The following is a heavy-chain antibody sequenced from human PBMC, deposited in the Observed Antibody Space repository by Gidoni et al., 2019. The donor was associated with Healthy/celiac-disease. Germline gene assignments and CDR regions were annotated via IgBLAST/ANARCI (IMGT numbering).Heavy chain of an antibody. V-gene: IGHV1-69*04. Sequence: QVQLVQSGAEVKKPGSSVKVSCKASGGTFSSYAISWVRQAPGQGLEWMGRIIPILGIANYAQKFQGRVTITADKSTSTAYMELSSLRSEDTAVYYCARAYTAMVTGFDYWGQGTLVTVSS. CDR2: IIPILGIA. D-gene: IGHD5-18*01. CDR3: ARAYTAMVTGFDY. J-gene: IGHJ4*02. CDR1: GGTFSSYA.